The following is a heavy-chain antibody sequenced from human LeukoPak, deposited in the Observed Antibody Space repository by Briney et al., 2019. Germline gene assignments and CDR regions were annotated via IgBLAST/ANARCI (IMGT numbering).Heavy chain of an antibody. Sequence: ASVKVSCKASGYTFTSYGISWVRQAPGQGLEWTGWINPNSGGTNYAQKFQGRVTMTRDTSISTAYMELSRLRSDDTAVYYCARADDWLIGYFDLWGRGTLVTVSS. D-gene: IGHD3-9*01. V-gene: IGHV1-2*02. J-gene: IGHJ2*01. CDR3: ARADDWLIGYFDL. CDR2: INPNSGGT. CDR1: GYTFTSYG.